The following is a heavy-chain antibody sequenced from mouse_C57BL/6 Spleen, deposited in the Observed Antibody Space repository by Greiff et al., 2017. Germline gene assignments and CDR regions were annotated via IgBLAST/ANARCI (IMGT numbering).Heavy chain of an antibody. D-gene: IGHD4-1*01. CDR2: IDPSDSYT. Sequence: QVQLQQPGAELVMPGASVKLSCKASGYTFTSYWMHWVKQRPGQGLEWIGEIDPSDSYTNYNQKFKGKSTLTVDKSSSTAYMRLSSLTSEDSAVYYCASWDAWFAYWGQGTLVTVSA. CDR1: GYTFTSYW. CDR3: ASWDAWFAY. J-gene: IGHJ3*01. V-gene: IGHV1-69*01.